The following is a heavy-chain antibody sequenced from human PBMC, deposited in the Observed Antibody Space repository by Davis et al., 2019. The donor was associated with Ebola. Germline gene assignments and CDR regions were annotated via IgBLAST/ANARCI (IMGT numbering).Heavy chain of an antibody. Sequence: ASVKVSCKASGYTFTGYYMHWVRQAPGQGLEWMGWINPNSGGTNYAQKFQGRVTMTRDTSISTAYMELSRLRSDDTAVYYCARGKVVMRSEARWFDPWGQGTLVTVSS. CDR2: INPNSGGT. V-gene: IGHV1-2*02. CDR1: GYTFTGYY. CDR3: ARGKVVMRSEARWFDP. D-gene: IGHD3-22*01. J-gene: IGHJ5*02.